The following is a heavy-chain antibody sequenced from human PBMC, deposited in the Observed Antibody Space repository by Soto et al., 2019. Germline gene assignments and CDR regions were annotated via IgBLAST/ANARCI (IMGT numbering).Heavy chain of an antibody. CDR2: ISDSGGRT. CDR1: GFTFSSYA. CDR3: ANHDSSSWYKDAFES. V-gene: IGHV3-23*01. Sequence: PGGSLRLSCAASGFTFSSYAMSWVRQAPGKGLEWVSAISDSGGRTNYADSAKGRFTISRDNSKNTPYLQMNSLRAEDTAVYYCANHDSSSWYKDAFESWGRGTLVTVSS. J-gene: IGHJ3*02. D-gene: IGHD6-13*01.